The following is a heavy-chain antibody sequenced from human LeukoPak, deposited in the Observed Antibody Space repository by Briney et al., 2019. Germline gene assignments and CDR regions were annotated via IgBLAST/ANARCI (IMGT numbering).Heavy chain of an antibody. D-gene: IGHD3-22*01. V-gene: IGHV1-18*01. CDR1: GYTFTSYG. CDR2: ISAYNGNT. J-gene: IGHJ4*02. Sequence: ASVKVSCKASGYTFTSYGISWVRQAPGQGLEWMGWISAYNGNTNYAQKLQGRVTMTTDTSTSTAYMELSSLRSEDTAVYYCASAPYYDSSGYYSPLDYWGQGTLVTVSS. CDR3: ASAPYYDSSGYYSPLDY.